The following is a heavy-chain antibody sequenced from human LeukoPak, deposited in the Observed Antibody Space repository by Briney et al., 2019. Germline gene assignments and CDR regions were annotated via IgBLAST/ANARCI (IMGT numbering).Heavy chain of an antibody. CDR1: GGSISSSSYY. V-gene: IGHV4-39*01. CDR2: IYYSGST. CDR3: ARATGGSGNY. D-gene: IGHD2-15*01. Sequence: PSETLSLTCTVSGGSISSSSYYWGWIRQPPGKGLEWIGSIYYSGSTYYNPSLKSRVTISVDTSKNQFSLKLSSVTAADTAVYYCARATGGSGNYWGQGTLVTVSS. J-gene: IGHJ4*02.